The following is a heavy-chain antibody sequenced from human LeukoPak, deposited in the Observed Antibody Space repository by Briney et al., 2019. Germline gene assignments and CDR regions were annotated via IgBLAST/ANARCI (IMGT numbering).Heavy chain of an antibody. V-gene: IGHV3-43*02. D-gene: IGHD3-16*01. Sequence: PGGFVTLSCSASGFSLHYNVVDLVRQAPGKGLEWVSLISGDGATTYYADSVKGRFNISRDNSKSSLYLQMNSLRSEDSALYYCAKDNQRGGFQHWGQGTLVTVSS. CDR2: ISGDGATT. J-gene: IGHJ1*01. CDR1: GFSLHYNV. CDR3: AKDNQRGGFQH.